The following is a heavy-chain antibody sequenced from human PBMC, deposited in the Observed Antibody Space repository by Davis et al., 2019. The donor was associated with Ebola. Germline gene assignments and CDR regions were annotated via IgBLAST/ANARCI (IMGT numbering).Heavy chain of an antibody. CDR2: ISSSGSTI. J-gene: IGHJ4*02. CDR1: GFTFSDYY. V-gene: IGHV3-11*01. Sequence: GGSLRLSCAASGFTFSDYYMSWIRQAPGKGLEWVSYISSSGSTIYYADSVKGRFTISRDNSKNTLYLQMNSLRAEDTAVYYCAKPQRGGSSWYVFDYWGQGTLVTVSS. D-gene: IGHD6-13*01. CDR3: AKPQRGGSSWYVFDY.